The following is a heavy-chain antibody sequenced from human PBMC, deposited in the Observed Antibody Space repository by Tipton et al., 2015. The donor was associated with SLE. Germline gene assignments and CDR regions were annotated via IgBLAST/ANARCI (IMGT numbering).Heavy chain of an antibody. J-gene: IGHJ4*02. CDR2: IYYSGTT. D-gene: IGHD3-10*01. CDR3: ARSYFGSLHPPY. V-gene: IGHV4-59*11. Sequence: TLSLTCTVSGGSLSSHYWNWIRQPPGRGLEWIGYIYYSGTTNYNPSLKSRVTLSLDTSNNQFSLNLNSVTAADTAIYYCARSYFGSLHPPYWGQGKLVTVSS. CDR1: GGSLSSHY.